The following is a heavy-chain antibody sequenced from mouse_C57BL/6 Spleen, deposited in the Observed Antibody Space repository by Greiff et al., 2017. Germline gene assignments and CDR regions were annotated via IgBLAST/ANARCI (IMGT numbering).Heavy chain of an antibody. D-gene: IGHD1-1*01. V-gene: IGHV1-22*01. CDR1: GYTFTDYN. CDR2: INPNNGGT. CDR3: ARSGGSRYYYAMDY. J-gene: IGHJ4*01. Sequence: VQLKQSGPELVKPGASVKMSCKASGYTFTDYNMHWVKQSHGKSLEWIGYINPNNGGTSYNQKFKGKATLTVNKSSSTAYMELRSLTSEDSAVYYCARSGGSRYYYAMDYWGQGTSVTVTS.